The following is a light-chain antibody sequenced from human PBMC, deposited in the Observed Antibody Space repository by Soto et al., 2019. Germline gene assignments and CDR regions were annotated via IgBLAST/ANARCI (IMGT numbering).Light chain of an antibody. J-gene: IGKJ1*01. CDR3: QQYGSSGT. CDR2: RVS. Sequence: EIVLTQSPGTLSLSPGERATLSCRASQSVSSSYLAWYQQKPGQAPRLLIYRVSSRATGIPDRFSGSGSGTDFTLTISRLEPEDFAVYYCQQYGSSGTFGQGTKVDIK. CDR1: QSVSSSY. V-gene: IGKV3-20*01.